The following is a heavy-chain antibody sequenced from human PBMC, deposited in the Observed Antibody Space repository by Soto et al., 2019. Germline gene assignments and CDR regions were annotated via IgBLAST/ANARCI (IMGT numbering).Heavy chain of an antibody. CDR3: ARGGITMIVVVTADDAFDI. J-gene: IGHJ3*02. V-gene: IGHV1-2*04. CDR1: GYTFTGYY. D-gene: IGHD3-22*01. CDR2: INPNSGGT. Sequence: QVQLVQSGAEVKKPGASVKVSCKASGYTFTGYYMHWVRQAPGQGLEWMGWINPNSGGTNYAQKFQGWVTMTRDTSISTAYMELSRRRSDDTAVYYCARGGITMIVVVTADDAFDIWGQGTMVTVSS.